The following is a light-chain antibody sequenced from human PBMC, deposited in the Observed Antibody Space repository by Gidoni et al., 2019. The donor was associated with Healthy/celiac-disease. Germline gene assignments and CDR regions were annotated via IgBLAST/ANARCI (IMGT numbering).Light chain of an antibody. J-gene: IGKJ1*01. CDR2: GAS. V-gene: IGKV3-20*01. CDR1: QSVSSSY. CDR3: QQYGSSPRT. Sequence: IVLTQSPGTLSLSPGERATLSCRASQSVSSSYLAWYQQKPGQAPRLLIYGASSRATGSPDRFSGSGSGTDFTLTISRLEPEDFAVYYCQQYGSSPRTFGQGTKVEI.